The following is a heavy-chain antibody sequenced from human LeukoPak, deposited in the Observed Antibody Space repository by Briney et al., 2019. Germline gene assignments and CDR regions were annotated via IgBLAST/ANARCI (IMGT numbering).Heavy chain of an antibody. D-gene: IGHD4-11*01. CDR1: GFSFRSDG. V-gene: IGHV3-23*01. CDR2: ILGGAGST. CDR3: ARDRKGKQYYFDY. Sequence: SGGSLRLSCAASGFSFRSDGMSWVRQAPGKGLEWVSGILGGAGSTYYAESVKGRFTISRDNSKNTLYLQMNSLRAEDTAVYYCARDRKGKQYYFDYWGQGTLVTVSS. J-gene: IGHJ4*02.